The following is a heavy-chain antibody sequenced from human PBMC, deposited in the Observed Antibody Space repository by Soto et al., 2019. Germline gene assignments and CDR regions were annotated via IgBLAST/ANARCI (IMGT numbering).Heavy chain of an antibody. CDR1: GYSFTTYW. J-gene: IGHJ6*03. CDR3: ARHIGSTRVRGVTYYYYMDV. D-gene: IGHD3-10*01. Sequence: GASLKISCKGSGYSFTTYWIGWVRQTPGKGLEWMGIIYPGDSNTIYSPSFQGQVTISADKSISTAYLQWSSLKASDTAMYYCARHIGSTRVRGVTYYYYMDVWGKGTTVTVSS. V-gene: IGHV5-51*01. CDR2: IYPGDSNT.